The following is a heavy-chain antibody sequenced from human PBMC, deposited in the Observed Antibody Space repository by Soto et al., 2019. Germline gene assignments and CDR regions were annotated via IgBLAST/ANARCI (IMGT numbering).Heavy chain of an antibody. CDR3: ARVLRPHYYYYYYGMDV. V-gene: IGHV3-30-3*01. D-gene: IGHD1-26*01. CDR1: GFTFSSYA. Sequence: WSLRLSCAASGFTFSSYAMHWVRQAPGKXLEWVAVISYDGSNKYYADSVKGRFTISRDNSKNTLYLQMNSLRAEDTAVYYCARVLRPHYYYYYYGMDVWGQGTTVTVSS. CDR2: ISYDGSNK. J-gene: IGHJ6*02.